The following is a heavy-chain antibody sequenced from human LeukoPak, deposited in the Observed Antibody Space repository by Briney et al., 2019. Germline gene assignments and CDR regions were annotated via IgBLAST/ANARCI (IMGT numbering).Heavy chain of an antibody. CDR1: GFTFSSYW. Sequence: GGSLRLSCAASGFTFSSYWMHWVRQAPGKGLVWVSRINSDGSSTSYAGSVKGRFTISRDNAKNTLYLQMNSLRAEDTAVYYCARAGVAAAGADYWGQGTLVTVSS. V-gene: IGHV3-74*01. J-gene: IGHJ4*02. CDR3: ARAGVAAAGADY. D-gene: IGHD6-13*01. CDR2: INSDGSST.